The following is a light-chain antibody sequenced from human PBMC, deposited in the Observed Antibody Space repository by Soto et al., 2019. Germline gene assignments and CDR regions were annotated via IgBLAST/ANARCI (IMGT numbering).Light chain of an antibody. Sequence: DIQMTQSPSTLSASVGDRVTITCRASQSISTWLAWYQQKPGKAPNLLIYDASSLKSGVPSRFSGSASGTEFTLTISSLQPDDFATYYCQEYNSPSGTFSQGTKVDIK. CDR3: QEYNSPSGT. CDR2: DAS. CDR1: QSISTW. J-gene: IGKJ1*01. V-gene: IGKV1-5*01.